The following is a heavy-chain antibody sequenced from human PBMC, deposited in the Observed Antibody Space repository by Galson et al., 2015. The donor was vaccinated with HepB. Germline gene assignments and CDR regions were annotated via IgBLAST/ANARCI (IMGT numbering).Heavy chain of an antibody. CDR1: GFTFSSYA. Sequence: SLRLSCAASGFTFSSYAMSWVHQAPGKGLEWVSAISGSGGSTYYADSAKGRFTISRDNSKNTLYLQMNSLRAEDTAVHYCAREGVVAATWARGVDAFDIWGQGTMVTVSS. J-gene: IGHJ3*02. V-gene: IGHV3-23*01. CDR3: AREGVVAATWARGVDAFDI. D-gene: IGHD2-15*01. CDR2: ISGSGGST.